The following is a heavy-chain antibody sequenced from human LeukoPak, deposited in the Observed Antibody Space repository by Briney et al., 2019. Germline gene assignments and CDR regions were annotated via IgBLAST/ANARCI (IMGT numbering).Heavy chain of an antibody. Sequence: GGSLRLSCAASGFTFSSYSMNWVRQAPGKGLEWVANIKQDGSEKYYVDSVKGRFTISRDNAKNSLYLQMNSLRAEDTGVYYCARLAVAGLEIFDYWGQGTLVTVSS. CDR2: IKQDGSEK. CDR1: GFTFSSYS. D-gene: IGHD6-19*01. V-gene: IGHV3-7*01. J-gene: IGHJ4*02. CDR3: ARLAVAGLEIFDY.